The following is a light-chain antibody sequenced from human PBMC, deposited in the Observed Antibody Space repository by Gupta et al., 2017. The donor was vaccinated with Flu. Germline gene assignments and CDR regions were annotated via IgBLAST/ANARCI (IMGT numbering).Light chain of an antibody. CDR2: DTW. Sequence: QAVVTQEPSLTVSPGGTVTLTCGSNPGPVTSGHYVYWFQQKPGQVPRTLIYDTWNKHSWTPARFSGSLHGDKAALTLAGAQPEDEAAYYCLLAYPHTRVFGGGTKLTVL. J-gene: IGLJ3*02. V-gene: IGLV7-46*01. CDR3: LLAYPHTRV. CDR1: PGPVTSGHY.